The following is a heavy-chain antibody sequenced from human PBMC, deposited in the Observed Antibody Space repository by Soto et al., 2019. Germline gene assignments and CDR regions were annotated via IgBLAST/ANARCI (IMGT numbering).Heavy chain of an antibody. CDR3: AGSGHPDINWFDP. CDR2: IIPILGIA. Sequence: QVQLVQSGAEVKKPGSSVKVSCKASGGTFSSYTISWVRQAPGQGLEWMGRIIPILGIANYAQKFQGRVTITGGNSTSKDYMELNSLNSEDTAVYYCAGSGHPDINWFDPWGQGTLVTVSS. V-gene: IGHV1-69*02. CDR1: GGTFSSYT. J-gene: IGHJ5*02. D-gene: IGHD3-3*01.